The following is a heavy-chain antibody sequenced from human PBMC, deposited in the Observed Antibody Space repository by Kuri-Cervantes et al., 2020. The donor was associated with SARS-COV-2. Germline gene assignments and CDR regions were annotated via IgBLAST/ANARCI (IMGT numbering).Heavy chain of an antibody. CDR2: IYYSGST. CDR3: ARERGGLLWSRPLIMDV. CDR1: GGSISSYY. V-gene: IGHV4-59*12. D-gene: IGHD3-10*01. J-gene: IGHJ6*02. Sequence: SETLSLTCIVSGGSISSYYWSWIRQPPGKGLEWIGYIYYSGSTNYNPSLKSRVTISVDTSKNQFSLKLSSVTAADTAVYYCARERGGLLWSRPLIMDVWGQGTTVTVSS.